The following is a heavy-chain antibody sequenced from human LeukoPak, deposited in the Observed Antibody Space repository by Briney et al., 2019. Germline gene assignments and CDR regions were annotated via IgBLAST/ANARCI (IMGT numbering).Heavy chain of an antibody. CDR2: IYYSGST. J-gene: IGHJ6*03. CDR3: ARQTSHRYCSSTSCYIKAFYYYYMDV. V-gene: IGHV4-59*08. D-gene: IGHD2-2*02. Sequence: PSETLSLTCTVSGGFVSSYYWSWIRQPPGKGLEWIGYIYYSGSTNYNPSLKSRVTISVDTSKNQFSLKLSSVTAADTAVYYCARQTSHRYCSSTSCYIKAFYYYYMDVWGKGTTVTVSS. CDR1: GGFVSSYY.